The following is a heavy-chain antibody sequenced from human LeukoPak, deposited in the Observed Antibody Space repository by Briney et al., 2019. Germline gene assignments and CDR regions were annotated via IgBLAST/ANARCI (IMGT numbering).Heavy chain of an antibody. D-gene: IGHD4-17*01. CDR3: ARETTVTTDWFDP. CDR1: GGSFSGFY. CDR2: INHSGST. J-gene: IGHJ5*02. V-gene: IGHV4-34*01. Sequence: SETPSLTCAVYGGSFSGFYWSWIRQPPGKGLEWIGEINHSGSTNYNPSLKSRVTISVDTSKNQFSLKLSSVTAADTAVYYCARETTVTTDWFDPWGQGTLVTVSS.